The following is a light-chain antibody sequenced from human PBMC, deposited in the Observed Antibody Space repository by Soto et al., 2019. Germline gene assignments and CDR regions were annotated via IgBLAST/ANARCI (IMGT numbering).Light chain of an antibody. Sequence: DIQMTQSPSTLAASVGDRVTITCRASQSISPWMAWYQQKPGKAPKLLIYTASSLQSGVPSRFSGSGSGTEFTLTISSLQPDDFATYYCQQYHSWTFGQGTKVDIK. V-gene: IGKV1-5*03. CDR2: TAS. J-gene: IGKJ1*01. CDR3: QQYHSWT. CDR1: QSISPW.